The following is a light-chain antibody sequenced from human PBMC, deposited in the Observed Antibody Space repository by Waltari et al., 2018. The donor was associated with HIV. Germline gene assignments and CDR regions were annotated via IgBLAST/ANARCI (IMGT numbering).Light chain of an antibody. CDR3: QTCDTGIRV. J-gene: IGLJ3*02. CDR2: VNSDGSY. Sequence: QLVLTQSASASDSLGDSVKLTCTLSSGYTAYAIAWHEQQAEKGTRYLMKVNSDGSYLRGDGIPDRFSGSSSEAARYLPIPRRQSEAAADYYCQTCDTGIRVFGGGTKLTVL. V-gene: IGLV4-69*01. CDR1: SGYTAYA.